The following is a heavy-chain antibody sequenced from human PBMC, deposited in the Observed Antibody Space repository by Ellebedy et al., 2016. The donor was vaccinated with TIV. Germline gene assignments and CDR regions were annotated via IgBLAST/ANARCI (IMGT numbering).Heavy chain of an antibody. CDR1: GFTFSSYA. CDR2: ISGSGANT. CDR3: AKDSHLRVLRYFDWVQDAFDI. Sequence: GESLKISXAASGFTFSSYAMSWVRQAPGKGLQWVSAISGSGANTYYADSVKGRFTISRDNSKDTLYLQMNSLRVEDTAVYYCAKDSHLRVLRYFDWVQDAFDIWGQGTMATVSP. V-gene: IGHV3-23*01. J-gene: IGHJ3*02. D-gene: IGHD3-9*01.